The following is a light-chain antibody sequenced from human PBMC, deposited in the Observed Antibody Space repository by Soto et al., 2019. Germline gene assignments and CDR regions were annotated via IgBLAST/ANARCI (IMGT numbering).Light chain of an antibody. CDR3: QRYNDWPPT. CDR2: GAS. J-gene: IGKJ3*01. CDR1: QSVSSY. V-gene: IGKV3-15*01. Sequence: EIVLTQSPCTLSLSPGERATLSFMASQSVSSYLAWYQQKPGQAPRPLIYGASTRATGIPARFSGSGSGTEFTLTISSLQSEDFAVYYCQRYNDWPPTFGPGTKVDIK.